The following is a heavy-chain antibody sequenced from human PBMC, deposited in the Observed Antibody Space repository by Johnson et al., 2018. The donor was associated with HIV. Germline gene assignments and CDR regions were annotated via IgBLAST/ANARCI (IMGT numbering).Heavy chain of an antibody. CDR1: GFNFDDYG. J-gene: IGHJ3*02. CDR2: ISGSGGST. Sequence: VQLVESGGSVVRPGGSLRLSCAASGFNFDDYGMSWVRQAPGKGLEWVSAISGSGGSTYYADSVKGGFTISRDNSKNTLYLQMNSLRAEDTAVYYCAKDYYYDSSGYFLTCAFDIWGQGTMVTVSS. CDR3: AKDYYYDSSGYFLTCAFDI. D-gene: IGHD3-22*01. V-gene: IGHV3-23*04.